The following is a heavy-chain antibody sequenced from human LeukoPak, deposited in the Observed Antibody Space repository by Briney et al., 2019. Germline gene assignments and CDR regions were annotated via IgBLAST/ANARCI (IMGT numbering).Heavy chain of an antibody. CDR3: ARDYDILTGYSGLDY. D-gene: IGHD3-9*01. CDR1: GFTFSSYA. CDR2: ISGSGGGT. J-gene: IGHJ4*02. Sequence: GGSLRLSCAASGFTFSSYAMSWVRQAPGKGLEWVSAISGSGGGTYYADSVKGRFTISRDNSKNTLYLQMNSLRSEDTAVYYCARDYDILTGYSGLDYWGQGTLVTVSS. V-gene: IGHV3-23*01.